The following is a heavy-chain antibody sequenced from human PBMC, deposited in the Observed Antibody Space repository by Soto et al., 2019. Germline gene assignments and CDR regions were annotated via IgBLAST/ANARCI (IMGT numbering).Heavy chain of an antibody. D-gene: IGHD6-13*01. CDR2: TYYSGST. CDR1: GGSMISYY. V-gene: IGHV4-59*01. Sequence: PSETLSLTCTVSGGSMISYYWNGILQPPGKGLQWIGYTYYSGSTTYNPSLKSRVTISVDSSKNQFSLKLDSVTPADTAVYYCARVRGTAGKRYFDYWGPGTLVTVSS. J-gene: IGHJ4*02. CDR3: ARVRGTAGKRYFDY.